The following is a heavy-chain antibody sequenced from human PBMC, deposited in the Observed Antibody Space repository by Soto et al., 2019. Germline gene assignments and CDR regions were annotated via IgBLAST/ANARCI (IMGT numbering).Heavy chain of an antibody. Sequence: PGGSLRLSCAASGFTVSSNYISWVRQAPGKGLEWVSVIYSGGSTYYADSVKGRFTISRDNSKNTLYLQMNSLRAEDTAVYYCARDRIPTVLAFWGQGTTVTGSS. CDR2: IYSGGST. V-gene: IGHV3-66*01. CDR1: GFTVSSNY. CDR3: ARDRIPTVLAF. J-gene: IGHJ6*02. D-gene: IGHD3-10*01.